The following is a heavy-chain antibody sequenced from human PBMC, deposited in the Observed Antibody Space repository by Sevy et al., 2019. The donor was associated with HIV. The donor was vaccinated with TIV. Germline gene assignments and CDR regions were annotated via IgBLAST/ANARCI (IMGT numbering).Heavy chain of an antibody. J-gene: IGHJ4*02. CDR1: GFTFHSHA. V-gene: IGHV3-30*09. CDR2: VSYDGREK. CDR3: ARDRGAPPTAILYSFDS. Sequence: GGSLRLSCVDSGFTFHSHAMHWVRQAPGKGLEWVAAVSYDGREKYYTDSVNGRFVISRDNSKKTLYLQMNSLRLEDTAVYHCARDRGAPPTAILYSFDSWGQGALVTVSS. D-gene: IGHD3-10*01.